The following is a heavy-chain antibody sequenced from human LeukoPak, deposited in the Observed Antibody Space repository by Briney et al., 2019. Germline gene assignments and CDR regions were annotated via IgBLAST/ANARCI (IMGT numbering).Heavy chain of an antibody. Sequence: QPGGSLRLSCAASGFNFGSYSMTWVRQAPGKGLEWVSAISGSGGSTYYADSVKGRFTISRDNSKNTLYLQMNSLRAEDTAVYYCAGTELYSSSWYAPFEWGQGTLVTVSS. CDR3: AGTELYSSSWYAPFE. CDR1: GFNFGSYS. CDR2: ISGSGGST. D-gene: IGHD6-13*01. V-gene: IGHV3-23*01. J-gene: IGHJ4*02.